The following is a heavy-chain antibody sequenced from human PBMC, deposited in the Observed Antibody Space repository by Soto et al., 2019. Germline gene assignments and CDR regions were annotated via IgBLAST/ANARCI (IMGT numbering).Heavy chain of an antibody. D-gene: IGHD3-3*01. CDR1: GYTFTGYF. Sequence: ASVKVSCKASGYTFTGYFMHWVRQAPGQGLEWMGCINPNSGDTKYAQKFQGRVTLTRDTSINTAYMEMSMLRSDDTAVYYCARGGGTILAPLPWGQGTLVTVSS. V-gene: IGHV1-2*02. J-gene: IGHJ5*02. CDR2: INPNSGDT. CDR3: ARGGGTILAPLP.